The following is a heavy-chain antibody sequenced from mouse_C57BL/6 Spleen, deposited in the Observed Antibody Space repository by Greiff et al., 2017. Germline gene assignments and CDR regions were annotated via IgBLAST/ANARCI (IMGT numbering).Heavy chain of an antibody. CDR2: IHPNSGST. V-gene: IGHV1-64*01. CDR1: GYTFTSYW. D-gene: IGHD1-1*01. CDR3: ARDYYYGSSPYWYFDV. Sequence: QVHVKQSGAELVKPGASVKLSCKASGYTFTSYWMHWVKQRPGQGLEWIGMIHPNSGSTNYNEKFKSKATLTVDKSSSTAYMQLSSLTSEDSAVYYCARDYYYGSSPYWYFDVWGTGTTVTVSS. J-gene: IGHJ1*03.